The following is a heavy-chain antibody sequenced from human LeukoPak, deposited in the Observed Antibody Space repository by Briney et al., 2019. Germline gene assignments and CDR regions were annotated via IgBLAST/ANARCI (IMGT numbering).Heavy chain of an antibody. Sequence: PSETLSLTCTVSGGTISSINSYCHWLRLPPGKVLEWIASIYHTGTSYYNPALKSLTTISLNTPKNQYSLQLTSVTAADTAVYDCARGRYYGSGSYYFAFNWFDPWGQGTLVTVSS. V-gene: IGHV4-39*01. J-gene: IGHJ5*02. D-gene: IGHD3-10*01. CDR1: GGTISSINSY. CDR3: ARGRYYGSGSYYFAFNWFDP. CDR2: IYHTGTS.